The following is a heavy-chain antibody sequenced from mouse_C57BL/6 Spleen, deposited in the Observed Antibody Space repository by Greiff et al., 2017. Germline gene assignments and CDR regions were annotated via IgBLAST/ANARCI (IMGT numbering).Heavy chain of an antibody. J-gene: IGHJ2*01. V-gene: IGHV5-9-1*02. CDR1: GFTFSSYA. D-gene: IGHD2-3*01. Sequence: EVMLVESGAGLVKPGGSLKLSCAASGFTFSSYAMSWVRQTPEKRLEWVAYISSGGDYIYYADTVKGRFTISRDNARNTLYLQMSSLKSEDTAMYYCTRDGYYFDYWGQGTTLTVSS. CDR3: TRDGYYFDY. CDR2: ISSGGDYI.